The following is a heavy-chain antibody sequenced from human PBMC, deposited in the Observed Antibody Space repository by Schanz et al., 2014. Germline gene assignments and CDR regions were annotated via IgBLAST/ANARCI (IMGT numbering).Heavy chain of an antibody. CDR2: ITYNGGTI. CDR3: ARDRRNADLDY. Sequence: VQLVESGGGLVQPGGSLRLSCAASGFTFSRYAMSWVRQAPGKGLEWISYITYNGGTIYYADAVKGRFTITRDNAKNSLYLETNSLRAEDTALYYWARDRRNADLDYWGQGTLVTVSS. CDR1: GFTFSRYA. J-gene: IGHJ4*02. V-gene: IGHV3-48*01. D-gene: IGHD1-1*01.